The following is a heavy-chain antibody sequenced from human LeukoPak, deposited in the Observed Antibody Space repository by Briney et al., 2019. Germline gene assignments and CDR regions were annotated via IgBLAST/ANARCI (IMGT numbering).Heavy chain of an antibody. CDR3: ARAPYYYDSGMYYFDY. Sequence: KPSETLSLTCTVSGYSISSGYYWGWIRQPPGKGLEWIGTIYHSGSTFYNPSLKSRVTISVDTSKNQFSLKLSSVTAADAALYYCARAPYYYDSGMYYFDYWGQGILVTVSS. V-gene: IGHV4-38-2*02. CDR1: GYSISSGYY. J-gene: IGHJ4*02. D-gene: IGHD3-10*01. CDR2: IYHSGST.